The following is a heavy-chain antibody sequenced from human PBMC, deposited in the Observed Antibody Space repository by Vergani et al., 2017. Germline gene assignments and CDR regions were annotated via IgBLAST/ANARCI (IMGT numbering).Heavy chain of an antibody. J-gene: IGHJ6*02. D-gene: IGHD2-2*01. CDR2: ISSYNGNT. CDR1: GYTFTSYG. CDR3: ASDTDIVVVPAAPYYYYYYGMDV. V-gene: IGHV1-18*04. Sequence: QVQLVQSGAEVKKPGASVKVSCKASGYTFTSYGIRWVRQAPGQGLEWMGWISSYNGNTNYAQKLQGRITMTTDTSTSTAYMELRSLRSNDTAVYYCASDTDIVVVPAAPYYYYYYGMDVWGQGTTVTVSS.